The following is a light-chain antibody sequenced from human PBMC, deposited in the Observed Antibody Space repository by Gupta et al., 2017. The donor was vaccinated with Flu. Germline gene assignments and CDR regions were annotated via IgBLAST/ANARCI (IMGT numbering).Light chain of an antibody. CDR2: SED. J-gene: IGLJ3*02. Sequence: QSVPTQPPSASATPGQRVTISCSGSSSNIGSQVVAWYQQLPGTAPKLLIYSEDQRPSGVPDRFSGSKSGTSASLAISGLQSEDEADYYCASWDATLRDWVFGGGTRLTVL. CDR3: ASWDATLRDWV. CDR1: SSNIGSQV. V-gene: IGLV1-44*01.